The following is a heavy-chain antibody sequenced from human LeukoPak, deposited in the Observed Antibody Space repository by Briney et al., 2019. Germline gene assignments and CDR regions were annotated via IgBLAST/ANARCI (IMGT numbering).Heavy chain of an antibody. V-gene: IGHV3-23*01. CDR2: ISGSGGST. Sequence: GGSLRLSCAASGFTFSSYAMSWVRQAPGKGLEWVSAISGSGGSTYYADSVKGRFTISRDNSKNTLYLQMNSLRAEDTAVYFCARRGFSDSRGYYPDFDYWGRGTLVTVSS. CDR1: GFTFSSYA. D-gene: IGHD3-22*01. CDR3: ARRGFSDSRGYYPDFDY. J-gene: IGHJ4*02.